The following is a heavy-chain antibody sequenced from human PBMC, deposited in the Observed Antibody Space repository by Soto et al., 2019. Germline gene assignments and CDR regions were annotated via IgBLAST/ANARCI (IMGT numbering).Heavy chain of an antibody. CDR3: ARDDQCLDPCYFDY. V-gene: IGHV1-18*01. Sequence: ASLKVSYKASCYPFTSYGISWVRQAPGQGLEWMGWISAYNGNTNYAQKLQGRVTMTTDTSTSTAYMELRSLRSDDTAGYYCARDDQCLDPCYFDYWGQGTLVTSPQ. D-gene: IGHD6-19*01. J-gene: IGHJ4*02. CDR2: ISAYNGNT. CDR1: CYPFTSYG.